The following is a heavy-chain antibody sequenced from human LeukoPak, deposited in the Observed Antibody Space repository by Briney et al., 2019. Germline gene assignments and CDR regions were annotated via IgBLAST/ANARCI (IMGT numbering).Heavy chain of an antibody. J-gene: IGHJ4*02. D-gene: IGHD3-3*01. V-gene: IGHV7-4-1*02. CDR1: GYTFTSYA. CDR3: ARDPYDFWSGYYAGTYFDY. Sequence: GASVKVSCKASGYTFTSYAMNWVRQAPGQGLEWMGWINTNTGNPTYAQGFTGRFVFSLDTSVSTAYLQISSLKAEDTAVYYCARDPYDFWSGYYAGTYFDYWGQGTLVTVSS. CDR2: INTNTGNP.